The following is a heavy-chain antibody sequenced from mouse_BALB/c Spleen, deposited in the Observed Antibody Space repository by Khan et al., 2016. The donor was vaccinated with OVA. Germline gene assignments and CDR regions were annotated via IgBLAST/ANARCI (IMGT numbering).Heavy chain of an antibody. CDR2: IYYSGNT. V-gene: IGHV3-1*02. J-gene: IGHJ1*01. Sequence: VQLQQSGPDLVKPSQSLSLTCTVTGYSITSGYSWHWIRQFPGNKLEWMGYIYYSGNTNYNPSLKSRISITRDTSKNQFFLQLNSVTTEDTATDYCARAGTTVVAYWYFDVWGAGTTVTVSA. D-gene: IGHD1-1*01. CDR3: ARAGTTVVAYWYFDV. CDR1: GYSITSGYS.